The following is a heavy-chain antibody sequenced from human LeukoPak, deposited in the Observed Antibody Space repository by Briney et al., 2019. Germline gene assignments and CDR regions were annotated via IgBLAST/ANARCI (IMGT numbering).Heavy chain of an antibody. CDR1: GFTFSRHS. Sequence: GWALRLSCVACGFTFSRHSMNWVRQAPGNGLEWVSSISSSSSYIYYADSVKGRFTISRDNAKNSLYLQMSSLRAEDTAVYYCARDFHDYGDYWGQGTLVTVSS. V-gene: IGHV3-21*01. CDR2: ISSSSSYI. D-gene: IGHD2/OR15-2a*01. J-gene: IGHJ4*02. CDR3: ARDFHDYGDY.